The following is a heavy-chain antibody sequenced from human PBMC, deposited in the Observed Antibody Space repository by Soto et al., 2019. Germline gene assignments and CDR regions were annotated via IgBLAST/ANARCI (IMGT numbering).Heavy chain of an antibody. Sequence: LRLSCAASGFTFSSYSMNWVRQAPGKGLEWVSSISSSSSYIYYADSVKGRFTISRDNAKNSLYLQMNSLRAEDTAVYYCARADSSGYYYPDYWGQGTLVTVSS. CDR3: ARADSSGYYYPDY. CDR2: ISSSSSYI. J-gene: IGHJ4*02. D-gene: IGHD3-22*01. CDR1: GFTFSSYS. V-gene: IGHV3-21*01.